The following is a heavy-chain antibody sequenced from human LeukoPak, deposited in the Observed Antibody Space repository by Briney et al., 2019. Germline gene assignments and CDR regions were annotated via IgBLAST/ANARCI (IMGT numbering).Heavy chain of an antibody. D-gene: IGHD1-26*01. CDR1: GGSVSSGSYY. Sequence: SETLSLTCTVSGGSVSSGSYYWSWIRQPPGKGLEWIGYIFYSGSTNYNPSLKSRVAISIALSKNQFSLKLSSVTAADTAVYYCARSLGATRYNLKYYFFYGLDVWGQGTTVTVSS. CDR2: IFYSGST. CDR3: ARSLGATRYNLKYYFFYGLDV. J-gene: IGHJ6*02. V-gene: IGHV4-61*01.